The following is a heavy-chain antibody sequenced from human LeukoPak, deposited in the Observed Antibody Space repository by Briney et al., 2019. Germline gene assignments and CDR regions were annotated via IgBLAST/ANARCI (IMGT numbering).Heavy chain of an antibody. Sequence: GGSLRLSCAASGFTFSSYGMHWVRQAPGKGLEWVACIRYDGSNKYYADSVKGRFTISRDNSKNTLYLQMNSLRAEDTAVYYCAKDSFVVVPATTGHYYYYYMDVWGEGTTVTISS. CDR3: AKDSFVVVPATTGHYYYYYMDV. J-gene: IGHJ6*03. D-gene: IGHD2-2*01. V-gene: IGHV3-30*02. CDR2: IRYDGSNK. CDR1: GFTFSSYG.